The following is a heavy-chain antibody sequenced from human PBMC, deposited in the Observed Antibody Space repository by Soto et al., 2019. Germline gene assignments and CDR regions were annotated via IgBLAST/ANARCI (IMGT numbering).Heavy chain of an antibody. CDR1: GYTLTELS. V-gene: IGHV1-24*01. J-gene: IGHJ4*02. Sequence: GASVKVSCKVSGYTLTELSMHWVRQAPGKGLEWMGGFDPEDGETIYAQKFQGRVTMTEDTSTDTPYMELSSLRSEDTAVYYCATRGVDGYNWRDFDYWGQGTLVNVSS. CDR3: ATRGVDGYNWRDFDY. D-gene: IGHD5-12*01. CDR2: FDPEDGET.